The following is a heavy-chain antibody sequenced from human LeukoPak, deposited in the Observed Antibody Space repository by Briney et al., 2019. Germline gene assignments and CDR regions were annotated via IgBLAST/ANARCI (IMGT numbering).Heavy chain of an antibody. D-gene: IGHD1-26*01. V-gene: IGHV3-33*01. J-gene: IGHJ4*02. Sequence: HPGGSLRLSCAASGFTFSSYGMHWVRQAPGKGLEWVAVIWYDGSNKYYADSVKGRFTISRDNSKNTLYLQMNSLRAEDTAVYYCARESGSYYAVYWGQGTLVTVSS. CDR2: IWYDGSNK. CDR1: GFTFSSYG. CDR3: ARESGSYYAVY.